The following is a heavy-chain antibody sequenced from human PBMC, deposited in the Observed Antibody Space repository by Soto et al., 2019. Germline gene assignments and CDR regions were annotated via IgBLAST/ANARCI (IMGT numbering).Heavy chain of an antibody. CDR2: INTYHGNT. D-gene: IGHD6-13*01. J-gene: IGHJ6*02. Sequence: QVQLVQSGAELKKPGASVKVSCKASGYTFTNYGISWVRQAPGQGLEWMGWINTYHGNTKYAQKLQGRVTMTKDTSTSTAYMELTSLRSDDTAVHYCARSPGYSASWGYFYYGMKIWGQGTTVIVSS. CDR3: ARSPGYSASWGYFYYGMKI. CDR1: GYTFTNYG. V-gene: IGHV1-18*01.